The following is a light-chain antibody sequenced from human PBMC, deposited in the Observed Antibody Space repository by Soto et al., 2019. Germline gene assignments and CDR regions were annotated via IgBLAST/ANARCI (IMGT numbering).Light chain of an antibody. V-gene: IGKV3-15*01. J-gene: IGKJ1*01. CDR1: QSVTSN. CDR3: RQYNNWPRT. CDR2: GSS. Sequence: EVVMTQSPDTLSVSPGERATLSCRASQSVTSNLAWYQQKLGQAPRLLIYGSSTRATGIPARFSGSGSGTEFTLTISSLQSEDFAVYYCRQYNNWPRTFGQGTKVDIK.